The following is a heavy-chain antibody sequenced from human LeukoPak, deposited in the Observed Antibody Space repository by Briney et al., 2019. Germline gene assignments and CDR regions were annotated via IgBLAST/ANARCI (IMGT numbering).Heavy chain of an antibody. D-gene: IGHD6-19*01. V-gene: IGHV3-23*01. CDR1: GFTFSSYA. J-gene: IGHJ4*02. CDR3: AKSASVAGWFYFDP. Sequence: GGSLRLSCAASGFTFSSYAMNWVRQAPGKGLEWVSSLIGSGGNTYYADSVKGRFTISRDNSKNTLFLQMNSLRAEDTAVYYCAKSASVAGWFYFDPWGQGTLVTVSS. CDR2: LIGSGGNT.